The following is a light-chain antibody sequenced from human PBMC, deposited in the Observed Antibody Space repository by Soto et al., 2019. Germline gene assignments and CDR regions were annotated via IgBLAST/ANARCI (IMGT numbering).Light chain of an antibody. J-gene: IGKJ5*01. V-gene: IGKV3-11*01. CDR2: DAS. CDR1: QSVSNY. Sequence: IVLTQSPATLSLWPGETAILSCRASQSVSNYLSWYQQKPGQAPRLLIYDASNRAPGIPARFSGSGSGTDFTLTISSLEPEDFALYYCQQRDSWITFGLGTRLEIE. CDR3: QQRDSWIT.